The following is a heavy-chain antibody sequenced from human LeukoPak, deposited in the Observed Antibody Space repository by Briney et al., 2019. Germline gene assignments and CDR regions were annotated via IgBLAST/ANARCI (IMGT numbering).Heavy chain of an antibody. J-gene: IGHJ4*02. D-gene: IGHD3-10*01. CDR2: ISHDRSNS. V-gene: IGHV3-30*14. CDR3: AGVMIRGAWNY. Sequence: GRSLRLSCAASGFTFSNYAMHWARQAPGKGLEWVAFISHDRSNSCHADSVKGRFTISRDKSKNTLYLQMNSLRAEDTAVYYCAGVMIRGAWNYWGQGTLVTVSS. CDR1: GFTFSNYA.